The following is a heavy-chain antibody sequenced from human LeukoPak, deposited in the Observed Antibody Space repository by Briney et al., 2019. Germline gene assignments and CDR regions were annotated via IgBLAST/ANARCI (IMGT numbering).Heavy chain of an antibody. J-gene: IGHJ4*02. CDR3: ARARGNTYGYFEY. CDR2: INGDASST. CDR1: GLTLSGYW. V-gene: IGHV3-74*01. Sequence: AGSLRLSCAASGLTLSGYWMHWVRQAPGKGLVWVSRINGDASSTSYADSVKGRFTISRDNAKSTLYLQMNSLRVEDTAVYYCARARGNTYGYFEYWGQGTLVTVSS. D-gene: IGHD5-18*01.